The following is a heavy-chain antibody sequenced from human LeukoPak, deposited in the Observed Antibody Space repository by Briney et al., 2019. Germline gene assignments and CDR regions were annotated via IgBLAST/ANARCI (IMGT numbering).Heavy chain of an antibody. CDR3: ARGLEPTGDSYAYLNWFDP. Sequence: PSETLSLTCTVSGGSISSYYWSWIRQPPGKGLEWIGYIYYSGSTNYNPSLKSRVTISVDTSKNQFSLKLSSVTAADTAVYYCARGLEPTGDSYAYLNWFDPWGQGTLVTVSS. CDR2: IYYSGST. V-gene: IGHV4-59*01. D-gene: IGHD5-18*01. J-gene: IGHJ5*02. CDR1: GGSISSYY.